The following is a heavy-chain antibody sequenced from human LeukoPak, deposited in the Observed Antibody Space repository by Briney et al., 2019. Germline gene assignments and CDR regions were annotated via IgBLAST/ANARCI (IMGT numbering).Heavy chain of an antibody. D-gene: IGHD6-6*01. CDR3: ATIAARQFDY. CDR1: GYTFTGYY. Sequence: VASVKVSRKASGYTFTGYYMHWVRQAPGQGLEWMGWINPNSGGTNYAQNFQGRVTMTRDTSISTAYMELSRLRSDDTAVYYCATIAARQFDYWGQGTLVTVSS. J-gene: IGHJ4*02. V-gene: IGHV1-2*02. CDR2: INPNSGGT.